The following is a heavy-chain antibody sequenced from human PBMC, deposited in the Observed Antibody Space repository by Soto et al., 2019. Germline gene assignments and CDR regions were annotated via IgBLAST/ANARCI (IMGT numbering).Heavy chain of an antibody. CDR2: TYYRSKWYN. V-gene: IGHV6-1*01. CDR1: GDSVSSNSAA. J-gene: IGHJ3*02. D-gene: IGHD3-16*02. CDR3: ARATPGVYVGGSYRSDAFDI. Sequence: SQTLSLTCAISGDSVSSNSAAWNWIRQSPSRGLEWLGRTYYRSKWYNDYAVSVKSRITINPDTSKNQFSLQLNSVTPEDTAVYYCARATPGVYVGGSYRSDAFDIWGQGTMGTVSS.